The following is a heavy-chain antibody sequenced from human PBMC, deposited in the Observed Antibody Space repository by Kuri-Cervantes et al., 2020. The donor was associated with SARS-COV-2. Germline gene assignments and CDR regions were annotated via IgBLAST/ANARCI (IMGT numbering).Heavy chain of an antibody. V-gene: IGHV3-30*02. Sequence: GESLKISCVASGFTFSAYTLNWVRQAPGKGLEWVAFIRYDGSNKYYADSVKGRFTISRDNSKNTLYLQMNSLRAEDTAVYYCVRSYGSSYWYFDLWGRGTLVTVSS. J-gene: IGHJ2*01. CDR2: IRYDGSNK. CDR3: VRSYGSSYWYFDL. D-gene: IGHD5-18*01. CDR1: GFTFSAYT.